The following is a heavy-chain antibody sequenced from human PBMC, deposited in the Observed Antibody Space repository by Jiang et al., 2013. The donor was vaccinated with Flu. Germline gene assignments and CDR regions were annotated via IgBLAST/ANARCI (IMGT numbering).Heavy chain of an antibody. CDR1: GGSFSGYY. Sequence: GLLKPSETLSLTCAVYGGSFSGYYWSWIRQPPGKGLEWIGEINHSGSTNYNPSLKSRVTISVDTSKNQFSLKLSSVTAADTAVYYCARSPRTDSLDYWGQGTLVTVSS. CDR3: ARSPRTDSLDY. D-gene: IGHD3-22*01. J-gene: IGHJ4*02. V-gene: IGHV4-34*01. CDR2: INHSGST.